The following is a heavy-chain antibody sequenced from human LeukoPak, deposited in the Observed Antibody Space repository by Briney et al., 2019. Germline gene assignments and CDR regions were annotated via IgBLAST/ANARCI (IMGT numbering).Heavy chain of an antibody. CDR3: ARDLRTGYTYGYPLDY. Sequence: GGSLRLSCAASGFTFSSYAMSWVRQAPGKGLEWVSAISESGGSTYYADSVKGRFTISRDNSKNTLYLQMNSLRAEDTAFYYCARDLRTGYTYGYPLDYWGQGTLVTVSS. D-gene: IGHD5-18*01. CDR2: ISESGGST. CDR1: GFTFSSYA. V-gene: IGHV3-23*01. J-gene: IGHJ4*02.